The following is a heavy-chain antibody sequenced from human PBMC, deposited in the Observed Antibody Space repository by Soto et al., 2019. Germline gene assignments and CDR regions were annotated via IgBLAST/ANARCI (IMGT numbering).Heavy chain of an antibody. CDR1: GYSISSGYY. V-gene: IGHV4-38-2*01. CDR3: ARASSTGNPRYFDY. Sequence: SETLSLTCAVSGYSISSGYYWGWIRQPPGKGLEWIGSIYHSGSTYYNPSLKSRVTISVDTSKNQFSLKLSSVTAADTAVYYCARASSTGNPRYFDYWGQGPMVTVSS. CDR2: IYHSGST. J-gene: IGHJ4*02. D-gene: IGHD1-1*01.